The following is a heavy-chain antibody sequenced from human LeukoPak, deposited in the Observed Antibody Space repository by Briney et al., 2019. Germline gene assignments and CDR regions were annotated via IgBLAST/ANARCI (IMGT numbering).Heavy chain of an antibody. CDR1: GGSLSSYY. J-gene: IGHJ5*02. D-gene: IGHD1-26*01. Sequence: PSETLSLTCTVSGGSLSSYYWSWIRQPPGKGLEWIGYIYYSGSTNYNPSLKSRVTISVDTSKGQFSLKLTSVTPADTAVYYCARGGIVGSRTNWFDPWGQGILVTVSS. CDR2: IYYSGST. V-gene: IGHV4-59*01. CDR3: ARGGIVGSRTNWFDP.